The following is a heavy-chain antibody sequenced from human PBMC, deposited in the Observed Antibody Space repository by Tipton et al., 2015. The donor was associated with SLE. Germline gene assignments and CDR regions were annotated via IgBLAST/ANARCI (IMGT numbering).Heavy chain of an antibody. D-gene: IGHD3-22*01. CDR2: IYYSGST. V-gene: IGHV4-39*07. CDR3: ARASYYYDSSGYGY. CDR1: GGSISSYY. Sequence: TLSLTCTVSGGSISSYYWGWIRQPPGKGLEWIGSIYYSGSTYYNPSLKSRVTISVDTSKNQFSLKLSSVTAADTAVYYCARASYYYDSSGYGYWGQGTLVTVSS. J-gene: IGHJ4*02.